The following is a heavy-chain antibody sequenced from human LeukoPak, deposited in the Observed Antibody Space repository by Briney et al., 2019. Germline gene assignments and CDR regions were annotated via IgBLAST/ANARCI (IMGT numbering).Heavy chain of an antibody. CDR2: INEGGSET. J-gene: IGHJ4*02. Sequence: PGGSLRLSCAASGFILSSYWMSWVRQAPGKGLEWVASINEGGSETYYVESVKVRFTISRDSAKNALYLQMNSLRAEDTAVYYCVRDSERRSDYWGQGTLVTVSS. CDR1: GFILSSYW. CDR3: VRDSERRSDY. D-gene: IGHD4-17*01. V-gene: IGHV3-7*05.